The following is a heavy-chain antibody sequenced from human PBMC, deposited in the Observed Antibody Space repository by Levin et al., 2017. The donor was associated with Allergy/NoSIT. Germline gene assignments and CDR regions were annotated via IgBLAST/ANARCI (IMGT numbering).Heavy chain of an antibody. Sequence: QTGGSLRLSCAASGFTFSSYGMHWVRRAPGKGLEWVAVIWFDGSKKYYADSVKGRFSISRDNSKNTLYLQMNSLRAEDTAVYYCARDGGAVAGSTWFDPWGQGTLVTVSS. D-gene: IGHD6-19*01. CDR2: IWFDGSKK. CDR3: ARDGGAVAGSTWFDP. V-gene: IGHV3-33*01. J-gene: IGHJ5*02. CDR1: GFTFSSYG.